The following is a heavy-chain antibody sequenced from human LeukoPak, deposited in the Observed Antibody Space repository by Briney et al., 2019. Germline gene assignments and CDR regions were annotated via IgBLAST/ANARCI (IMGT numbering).Heavy chain of an antibody. CDR2: INPNSGDT. CDR3: ARVSGSSEAAFDI. J-gene: IGHJ3*02. V-gene: IGHV1-2*02. D-gene: IGHD3-10*01. CDR1: GYTFTKYY. Sequence: GASVKVSCKASGYTFTKYYIHWVRQAPGQGLEWVGWINPNSGDTNSAQKFQGRVTMTRDTSISTAYMELRRLSSDDTAVYFCARVSGSSEAAFDIWGPGTMVTVSS.